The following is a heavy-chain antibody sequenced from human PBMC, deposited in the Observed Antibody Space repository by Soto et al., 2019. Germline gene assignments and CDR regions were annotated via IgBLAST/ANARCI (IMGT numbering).Heavy chain of an antibody. V-gene: IGHV1-18*01. D-gene: IGHD1-1*01. CDR2: ISAHNGNT. CDR1: GYAFTTYG. J-gene: IGHJ4*02. CDR3: ARGRYGDY. Sequence: QVHLVQSGAEVKKPGASVKVSCKGSGYAFTTYGITWVRQAPGQGLEWMGWISAHNGNTNYAQKLQGRVTGTRDTYTSTAYMELVSLRSADTAVYYCARGRYGDYWGQGARVTVSS.